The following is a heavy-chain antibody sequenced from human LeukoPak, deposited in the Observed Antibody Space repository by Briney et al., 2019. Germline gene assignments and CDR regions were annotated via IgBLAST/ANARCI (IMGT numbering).Heavy chain of an antibody. CDR3: ARDSTSSYCGGDCYAFDI. Sequence: PSETLSLTCTVSGGSISGYYWSWIRQSPGKGLEWIGYIYYSGSTNYNPFLKSRVTISVDTSKNQFSLKLSSVTAADTAVYYCARDSTSSYCGGDCYAFDIWGQGTMVTVSS. D-gene: IGHD2-21*02. CDR2: IYYSGST. CDR1: GGSISGYY. J-gene: IGHJ3*02. V-gene: IGHV4-59*01.